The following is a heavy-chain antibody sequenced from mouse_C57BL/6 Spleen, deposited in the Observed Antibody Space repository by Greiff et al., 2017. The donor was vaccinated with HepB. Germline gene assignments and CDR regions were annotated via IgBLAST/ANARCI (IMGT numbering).Heavy chain of an antibody. J-gene: IGHJ4*01. CDR1: GYTFTSYW. CDR2: IHPNSGST. V-gene: IGHV1-64*01. CDR3: ALLLRYFYAMDY. D-gene: IGHD1-1*01. Sequence: QVQLKQSGAELVKPGASVKLSCKASGYTFTSYWMHWVKQRPGQGLEWIGMIHPNSGSTNYNEKFKSKATLTVDKSSSTAYMQLSSLTSEDSAVYYCALLLRYFYAMDYWGQGTSVTVSS.